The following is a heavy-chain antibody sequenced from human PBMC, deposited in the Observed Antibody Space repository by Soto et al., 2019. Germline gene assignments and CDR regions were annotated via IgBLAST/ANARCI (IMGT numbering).Heavy chain of an antibody. CDR1: GGSISSCSYY. CDR3: ANTYYDILTGYHDAFDI. D-gene: IGHD3-9*01. CDR2: VYCSGRT. J-gene: IGHJ3*02. V-gene: IGHV4-39*01. Sequence: SETLSLTCTVSGGSISSCSYYWGWVRQPPGKGLECIGSVYCSGRTYYNPSLKSRVTISVDTSKNQFSLKLSSVTAADTAVYYCANTYYDILTGYHDAFDIWGQGTMATVSS.